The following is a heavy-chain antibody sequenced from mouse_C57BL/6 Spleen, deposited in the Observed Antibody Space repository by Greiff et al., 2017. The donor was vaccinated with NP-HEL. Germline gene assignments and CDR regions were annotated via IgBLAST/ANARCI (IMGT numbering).Heavy chain of an antibody. J-gene: IGHJ3*01. Sequence: EVQRVESGPGLVKPSQSLSLTCSVTGYSITSGYYWNWIRQFPGNKLEWMGYISYDGSNNYNPSLKNRISITRDTSKNQFFLKLNSVTTEDTATYYCANWDGGFAYWGQGTLVTVSA. CDR3: ANWDGGFAY. CDR1: GYSITSGYY. CDR2: ISYDGSN. D-gene: IGHD4-1*01. V-gene: IGHV3-6*01.